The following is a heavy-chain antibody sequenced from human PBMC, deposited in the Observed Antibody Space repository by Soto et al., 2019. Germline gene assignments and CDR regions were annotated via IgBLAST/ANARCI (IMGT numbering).Heavy chain of an antibody. Sequence: SLGLFCPASGCTCSSYTMSWVRQAPGKGLEWVSGVSGTGTRTYYADSVKGRFTISRDNSESTLPLQMNSLRDEDTAVYYCAKDPNTDLLGGFEFGGQGTMVTVSS. V-gene: IGHV3-23*01. CDR1: GCTCSSYT. CDR2: VSGTGTRT. D-gene: IGHD2-15*01. J-gene: IGHJ3*01. CDR3: AKDPNTDLLGGFEF.